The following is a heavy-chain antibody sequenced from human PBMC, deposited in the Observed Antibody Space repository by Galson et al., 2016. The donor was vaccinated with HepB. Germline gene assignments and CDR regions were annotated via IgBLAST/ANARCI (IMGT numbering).Heavy chain of an antibody. D-gene: IGHD5-18*01. J-gene: IGHJ6*02. CDR2: IDSSGRPL. CDR3: TRDPDTSSKVDG. Sequence: SLRLSCAASGFTFSAHYMSWLRQAPGKGLEWISYIDSSGRPLYYADSVKGRFTISRDNVRNTLYLGMNGLRDEDTAIYYCTRDPDTSSKVDGWGQGTTVIVSS. V-gene: IGHV3-11*01. CDR1: GFTFSAHY.